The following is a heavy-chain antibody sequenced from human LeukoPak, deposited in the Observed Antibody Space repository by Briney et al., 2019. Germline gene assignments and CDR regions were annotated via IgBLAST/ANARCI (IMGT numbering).Heavy chain of an antibody. CDR3: ARLGRGIAVAGVFDY. J-gene: IGHJ4*02. D-gene: IGHD6-19*01. V-gene: IGHV4-31*03. CDR2: IYYSGST. Sequence: SQTLPLTCTNLGGSISSGDHYWSWIRQHPGKGLEWIGYIYYSGSTHYNPSLKSRVSMSVDTSKNQFSLKLSSVTAADTAVYYCARLGRGIAVAGVFDYWGQGTLVTVSS. CDR1: GGSISSGDHY.